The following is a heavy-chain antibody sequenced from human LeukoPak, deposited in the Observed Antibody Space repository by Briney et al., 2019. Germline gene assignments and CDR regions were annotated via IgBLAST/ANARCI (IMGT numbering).Heavy chain of an antibody. CDR2: IKQDGSEK. CDR1: GFTFSSYW. Sequence: GGSLRLSCAASGFTFSSYWMSWVRQAPGKGLEWVANIKQDGSEKYYVDSVKGRFTISRDNAKNSLYLQMNSLRAEDTAVYYCATESSAGSCSGGSCYSDVHYWGQGTLVTVSS. D-gene: IGHD2-15*01. CDR3: ATESSAGSCSGGSCYSDVHY. V-gene: IGHV3-7*04. J-gene: IGHJ4*02.